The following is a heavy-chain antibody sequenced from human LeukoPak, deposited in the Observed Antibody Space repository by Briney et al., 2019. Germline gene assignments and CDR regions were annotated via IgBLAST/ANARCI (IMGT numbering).Heavy chain of an antibody. CDR1: GFTFSSYW. CDR2: TKQDGSEK. V-gene: IGHV3-7*03. CDR3: ARETYYYGSGSWYNWFDP. J-gene: IGHJ5*02. D-gene: IGHD3-10*01. Sequence: PGGSLRLSCAASGFTFSSYWMSWVRQAPGKGLEWVANTKQDGSEKYYVDSVKGRFTISRDNAKNSLYLQMNSLRAEDTAVYYCARETYYYGSGSWYNWFDPWGQGTLVTVSS.